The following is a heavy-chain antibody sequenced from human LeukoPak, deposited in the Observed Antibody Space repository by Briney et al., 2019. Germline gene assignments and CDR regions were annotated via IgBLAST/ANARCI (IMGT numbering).Heavy chain of an antibody. V-gene: IGHV3-74*01. D-gene: IGHD2-2*01. Sequence: PGGSLRLSCAASGFTFSSYWMHWVRQAPGKGLVWVSRINSDGSSTSYADSVKGRFTISRDNAKNTLCLQMNSLRAEDTAVYYCASSTRSSTSCCFDYWGQGTLVTVSS. CDR3: ASSTRSSTSCCFDY. J-gene: IGHJ4*02. CDR2: INSDGSST. CDR1: GFTFSSYW.